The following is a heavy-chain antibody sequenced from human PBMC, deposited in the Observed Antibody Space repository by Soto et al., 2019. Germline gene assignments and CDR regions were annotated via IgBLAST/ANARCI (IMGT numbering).Heavy chain of an antibody. CDR3: ARVPTIFGGQSGDWFDP. V-gene: IGHV4-59*01. Sequence: SETLSLTCTVSGGSISSYYWSWIRQPPGKGLEWIGYIYYSGSTNYNPSLKSRVTISVDTSKNQFSLKLSSVTAADTAVYYCARVPTIFGGQSGDWFDPCGQAPLVTVST. CDR1: GGSISSYY. D-gene: IGHD3-3*01. J-gene: IGHJ5*02. CDR2: IYYSGST.